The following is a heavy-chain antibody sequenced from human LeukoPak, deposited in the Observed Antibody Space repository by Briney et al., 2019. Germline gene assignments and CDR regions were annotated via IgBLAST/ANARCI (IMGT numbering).Heavy chain of an antibody. D-gene: IGHD5-12*01. Sequence: PWGSLRLSCAASGFTFSSYSMNWVRQAPGKGLEWVSSISSSSSYIYYADSVKGRFTISRDNAKNSLYLQMNSLRAEDTAVYYCARGVVATSETPSDFDYWGQGTLVTVSS. V-gene: IGHV3-21*01. CDR3: ARGVVATSETPSDFDY. CDR1: GFTFSSYS. CDR2: ISSSSSYI. J-gene: IGHJ4*02.